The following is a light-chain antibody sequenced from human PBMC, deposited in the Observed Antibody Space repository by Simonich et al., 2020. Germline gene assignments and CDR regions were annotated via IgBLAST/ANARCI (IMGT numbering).Light chain of an antibody. V-gene: IGLV3-21*03. CDR2: DDS. CDR3: QVWDSSSDVV. J-gene: IGLJ2*01. Sequence: SYVLTQPPSVSVAPGKTARITCGGNNIGSKSVHWYQKKPGQAPVLVVYDDSDRPAGVSERFAGSNSGNTATLTISRVEAGYEADYYCQVWDSSSDVVFGGGTKLTVL. CDR1: NIGSKS.